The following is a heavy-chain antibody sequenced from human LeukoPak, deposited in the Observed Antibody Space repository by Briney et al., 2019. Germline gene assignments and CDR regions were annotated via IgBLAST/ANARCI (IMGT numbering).Heavy chain of an antibody. D-gene: IGHD2-8*01. V-gene: IGHV3-7*01. CDR2: IKQDGSDK. CDR1: GFTFSNYW. J-gene: IGHJ4*02. Sequence: PGGSLRLSCAASGFTFSNYWMTWVRQAPGKGLEWLANIKQDGSDKYYVDSVKGRFTISRDNAKNSLYLQMNSLRAEDTAVYYCARHGEWCFDNWGPGTLVTVSS. CDR3: ARHGEWCFDN.